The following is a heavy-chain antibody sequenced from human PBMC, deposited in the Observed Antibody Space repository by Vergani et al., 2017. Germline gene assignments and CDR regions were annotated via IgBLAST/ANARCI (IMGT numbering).Heavy chain of an antibody. V-gene: IGHV1-46*03. J-gene: IGHJ4*02. CDR3: ARAIVGATTFDY. CDR2: INPSGGST. Sequence: QVQLVQSGAEVKKPGASVKVSCKASGYTFTSYYMHWVRQAPGQGLEWMGIINPSGGSTSYAQKFQGRVTMTRDTSTSTVYMELSSLRAEDTAVYYCARAIVGATTFDYWGQGTLVTVSS. D-gene: IGHD1-26*01. CDR1: GYTFTSYY.